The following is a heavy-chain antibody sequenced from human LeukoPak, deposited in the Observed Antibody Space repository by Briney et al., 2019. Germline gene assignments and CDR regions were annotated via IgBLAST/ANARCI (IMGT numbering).Heavy chain of an antibody. CDR2: ISTRSNYI. V-gene: IGHV3-21*01. D-gene: IGHD6-13*01. CDR3: ARAHSNTWSYYYYYYMDV. Sequence: GGSLRLYCAASGFTFNTYTMNWVRQAPGRGLEWVSSISTRSNYIYYADSVKGRFTISRDNAQNSLYLQMTSLRADDTAVYYCARAHSNTWSYYYYYYMDVWGKGTTVTVSS. CDR1: GFTFNTYT. J-gene: IGHJ6*03.